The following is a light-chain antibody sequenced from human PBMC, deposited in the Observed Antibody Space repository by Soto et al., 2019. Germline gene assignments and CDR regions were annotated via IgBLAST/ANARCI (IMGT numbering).Light chain of an antibody. J-gene: IGKJ2*01. V-gene: IGKV1-5*01. Sequence: DIQMTQSPSTLSASVGDRVIITCRASQTISTWLAWYQQKSGEAPNILIYDGSSLQTGLPSRFSVSASGTEFTVTINNLQPDDFATYYVQQYYSYRYTFGQGNKVEIK. CDR1: QTISTW. CDR2: DGS. CDR3: QQYYSYRYT.